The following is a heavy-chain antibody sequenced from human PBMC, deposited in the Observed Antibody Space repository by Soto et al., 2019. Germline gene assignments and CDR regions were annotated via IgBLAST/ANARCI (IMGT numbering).Heavy chain of an antibody. Sequence: SETLSLTCTVSNFSISSGYYWGWVRQPPGKGMEWIATIYHTGHTYYNPSLKSRVTISVDTSENQFSLKLRSVTAADTAFYYCARVMGDFSLPGSLDFDFWGQGTLVTVSS. V-gene: IGHV4-38-2*02. CDR3: ARVMGDFSLPGSLDFDF. CDR1: NFSISSGYY. CDR2: IYHTGHT. J-gene: IGHJ4*02. D-gene: IGHD3-16*01.